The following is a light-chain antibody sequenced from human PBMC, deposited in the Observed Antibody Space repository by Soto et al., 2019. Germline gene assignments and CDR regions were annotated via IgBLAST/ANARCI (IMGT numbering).Light chain of an antibody. CDR2: GAS. V-gene: IGKV3-20*01. Sequence: PGERATLSFRASQSVSRSYLAWYQQKPGQAPRLLIYGASSRATGIPDRFSGSGSGTDFTLTISRLEPEDFAVYYCQQYGSSRTFGQGTKVEIK. CDR3: QQYGSSRT. J-gene: IGKJ1*01. CDR1: QSVSRSY.